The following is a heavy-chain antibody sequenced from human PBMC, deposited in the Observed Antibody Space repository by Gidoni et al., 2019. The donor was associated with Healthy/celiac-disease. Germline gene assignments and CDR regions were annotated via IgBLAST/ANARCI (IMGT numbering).Heavy chain of an antibody. CDR2: FDPEDGET. D-gene: IGHD3-3*01. CDR1: GYTLTELS. CDR3: ATHPSNIRFLEWLFPYYFDY. Sequence: QVQLVQSGAEVKKPGASVKVYCKVSGYTLTELSMHWVRQAPGKGLEWMGGFDPEDGETIYAQKFQGRVTMTEDTSTDTAYMELSSLRSEDTAVYYCATHPSNIRFLEWLFPYYFDYWGQGTLVTVSS. J-gene: IGHJ4*02. V-gene: IGHV1-24*01.